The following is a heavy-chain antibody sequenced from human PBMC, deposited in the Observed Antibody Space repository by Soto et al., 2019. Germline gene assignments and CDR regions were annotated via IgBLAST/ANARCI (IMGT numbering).Heavy chain of an antibody. CDR1: GFTFSSYA. V-gene: IGHV3-23*01. CDR3: VKGSSDSRPYYFDY. D-gene: IGHD3-22*01. Sequence: EVQLLESGGGLVQPGGSLRLSCAASGFTFSSYAMSWVRQTPGKGLEWVSAITGTGGDTYHADSVKGRFTISRDNSKNTLYFQMNSLRAEDTAIYYCVKGSSDSRPYYFDYWGQGTLVTVSS. J-gene: IGHJ4*02. CDR2: ITGTGGDT.